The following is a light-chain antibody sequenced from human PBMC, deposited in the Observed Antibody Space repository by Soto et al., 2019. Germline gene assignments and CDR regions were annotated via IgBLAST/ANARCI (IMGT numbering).Light chain of an antibody. CDR3: QQSYSTLWT. Sequence: DIQMTQSPSSLSASVGDRVTIACRASQSISGYLNWYQHKPGEAPKLLIYAASSLQGGVPSRFSGSGSGTHFTLTISSLQREDSATYYCQQSYSTLWTFGQGTKVEI. CDR2: AAS. J-gene: IGKJ1*01. CDR1: QSISGY. V-gene: IGKV1-39*01.